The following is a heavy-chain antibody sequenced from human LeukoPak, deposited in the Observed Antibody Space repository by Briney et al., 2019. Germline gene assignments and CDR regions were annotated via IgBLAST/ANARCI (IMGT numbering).Heavy chain of an antibody. J-gene: IGHJ3*02. CDR2: ISSSSSYI. V-gene: IGHV3-21*01. CDR1: GFTFSSYS. D-gene: IGHD3-3*01. Sequence: PGGSLRLSCAASGFTFSSYSMNWGRQAPGKGLEWVSSISSSSSYIYYADSVKGRFTISRDNAKNSLYLQMNSLRAEDTAVYYCASYDFWSGYLVDDAFDIWGQGTMVTVSS. CDR3: ASYDFWSGYLVDDAFDI.